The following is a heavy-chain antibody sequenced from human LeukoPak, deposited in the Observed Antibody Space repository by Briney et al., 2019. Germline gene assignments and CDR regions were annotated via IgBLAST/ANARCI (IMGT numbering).Heavy chain of an antibody. Sequence: SGGSLRLSCAASGFTFSSYAMSWVRQAPGKGLEWVSAISGSGGSTYYADSVKGRFTISRDNSKNTLYLQMNSLRAEDTAVYYCARLGGLRFFNYFDYWGQGTLVTVSS. CDR3: ARLGGLRFFNYFDY. CDR2: ISGSGGST. V-gene: IGHV3-23*01. J-gene: IGHJ4*02. CDR1: GFTFSSYA. D-gene: IGHD3-3*01.